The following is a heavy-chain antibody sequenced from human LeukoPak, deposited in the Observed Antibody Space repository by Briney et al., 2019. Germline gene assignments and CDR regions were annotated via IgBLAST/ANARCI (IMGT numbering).Heavy chain of an antibody. D-gene: IGHD2-2*01. CDR1: GGSISSYY. V-gene: IGHV4-59*12. Sequence: PSETLSLTCTVSGGSISSYYWSWIRQPPGKGLEWIGYIYYSGSTNYNPSLKSRVTISVDTSKNQFSLKLSSVTAADTAVYYCAREIVVVPAAPGWFDPWGQGTLVTVSS. CDR2: IYYSGST. CDR3: AREIVVVPAAPGWFDP. J-gene: IGHJ5*02.